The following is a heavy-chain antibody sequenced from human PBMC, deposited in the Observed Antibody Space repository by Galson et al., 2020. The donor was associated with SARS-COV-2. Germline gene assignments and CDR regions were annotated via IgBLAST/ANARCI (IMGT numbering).Heavy chain of an antibody. Sequence: NSWGSLRLSCAASGFTFSDYYMSWIRQAPGKGLEWVSYISSSGSTIYYADSVKGRFTISRDNAKNSLYLQMNSLRAEDTAVYYCARDEIGGWYSDWGQGTLVTVSS. V-gene: IGHV3-11*01. D-gene: IGHD6-19*01. CDR2: ISSSGSTI. CDR1: GFTFSDYY. J-gene: IGHJ4*02. CDR3: ARDEIGGWYSD.